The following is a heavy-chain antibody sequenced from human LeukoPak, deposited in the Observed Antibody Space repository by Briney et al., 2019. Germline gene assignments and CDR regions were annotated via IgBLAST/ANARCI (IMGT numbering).Heavy chain of an antibody. D-gene: IGHD1-26*01. J-gene: IGHJ3*02. Sequence: ASVKVSCKASGYTFTSYYMHWVRQAPGQGLEWMGIINPSGGSTSYAQKFQGRVTMARDTSTSTVYMELSSLRSEDTAVYYCAITNGWELLRGAFDIWGQGTMVTVSS. CDR2: INPSGGST. V-gene: IGHV1-46*01. CDR3: AITNGWELLRGAFDI. CDR1: GYTFTSYY.